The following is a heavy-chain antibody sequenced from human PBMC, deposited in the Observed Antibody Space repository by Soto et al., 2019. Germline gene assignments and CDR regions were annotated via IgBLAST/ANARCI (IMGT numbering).Heavy chain of an antibody. V-gene: IGHV4-34*01. Sequence: QVQLQPWGAGLLKPSETLSLTCAVYGGSFSGYYWSWIRQPPGKGLEWIGEINHSGRTNYNPSLKSRVTISVDTSKNEFSRQVSPVPAADAAVYYWARGGELYLSGGSCSRHGQYFQHWGQGTLVTVSS. CDR1: GGSFSGYY. CDR2: INHSGRT. D-gene: IGHD2-15*01. CDR3: ARGGELYLSGGSCSRHGQYFQH. J-gene: IGHJ1*01.